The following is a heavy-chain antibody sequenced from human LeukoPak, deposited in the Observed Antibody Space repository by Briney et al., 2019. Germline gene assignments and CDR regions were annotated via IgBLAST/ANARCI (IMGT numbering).Heavy chain of an antibody. CDR1: GGTFSSYA. V-gene: IGHV1-69*05. Sequence: AASVKVSCKASGGTFSSYAISWVRQAPGQGLEWMGGVIPIFGTANYAQKFQGRVTMTRNTSISTAYMELSSLRSEDTAVYYCARWSWPYCSSTSCPTNWFDPWGRGTLVTVSS. J-gene: IGHJ5*02. D-gene: IGHD2-2*01. CDR3: ARWSWPYCSSTSCPTNWFDP. CDR2: VIPIFGTA.